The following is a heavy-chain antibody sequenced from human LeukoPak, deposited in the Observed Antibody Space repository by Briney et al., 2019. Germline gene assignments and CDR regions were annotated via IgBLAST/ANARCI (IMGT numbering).Heavy chain of an antibody. J-gene: IGHJ4*02. Sequence: GGSLRLSCAASGFTFSRYWMSWVRQAPGKGLEWVANIKQDGSEKYYVDSVKGRFTISRDNAKNSLYLQMNSLRAEDTAVYYCARDRERFLEWYYFDYWGQGTLVTVSS. CDR2: IKQDGSEK. CDR1: GFTFSRYW. CDR3: ARDRERFLEWYYFDY. D-gene: IGHD3-3*01. V-gene: IGHV3-7*01.